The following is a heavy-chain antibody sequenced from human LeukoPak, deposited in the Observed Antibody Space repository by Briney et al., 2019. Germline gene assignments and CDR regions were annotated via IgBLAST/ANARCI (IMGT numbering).Heavy chain of an antibody. Sequence: GGTLRLSRAASGLDFGRYEMNWVRQAAGQGLDRVASSATSHTTTYYAASVKARSITTRDYARNSLYLQMTSLRAEDTALYYCTTLGSHLASWGQGTLVTASS. CDR1: GLDFGRYE. D-gene: IGHD3-10*01. J-gene: IGHJ4*02. CDR2: SATSHTTT. V-gene: IGHV3-48*03. CDR3: TTLGSHLAS.